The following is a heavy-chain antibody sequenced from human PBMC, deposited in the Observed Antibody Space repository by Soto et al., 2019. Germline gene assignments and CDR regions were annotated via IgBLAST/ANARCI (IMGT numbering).Heavy chain of an antibody. CDR2: ISSSSSYI. V-gene: IGHV3-21*01. J-gene: IGHJ4*02. Sequence: PGGSLRLSCAASGFTFSSYGMNWVRQAPGKGLEWVSSISSSSSYIYYADSVKGRFTISRDNAKNSLYLQMNSLRAEDAAVYYCACNYLGSGEDYFDYWGQGTLVTVSS. CDR3: ACNYLGSGEDYFDY. CDR1: GFTFSSYG. D-gene: IGHD1-7*01.